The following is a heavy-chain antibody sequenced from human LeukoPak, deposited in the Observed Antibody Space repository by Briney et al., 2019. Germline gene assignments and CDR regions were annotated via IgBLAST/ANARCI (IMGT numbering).Heavy chain of an antibody. Sequence: SETLSLTCTVSGGSINSIDYHWGWIRQPPGKGLEWIGYIYYSGSTNYNPSLKSRVTISVDTSKNQFSLKLSSVTAADTAVYYCARVTYDFWSGSMYYFDYWGQGTLVTVSS. J-gene: IGHJ4*02. CDR3: ARVTYDFWSGSMYYFDY. D-gene: IGHD3-3*01. CDR2: IYYSGST. V-gene: IGHV4-61*08. CDR1: GGSINSIDYH.